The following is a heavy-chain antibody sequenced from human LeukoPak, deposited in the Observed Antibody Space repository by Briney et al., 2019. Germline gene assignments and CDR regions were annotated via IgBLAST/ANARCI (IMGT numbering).Heavy chain of an antibody. Sequence: PSETLSLTCAVSGGSISSGGYSWSWIRQPPGTGLEWIGYIYHSGSTYYNPSLKSRVTISVDTSKNQFSLKLSSVTAADTAVYYCARAPWPPVGLYYYDSSGYYYYFDYGGQGPLATVSP. CDR1: GGSISSGGYS. CDR2: IYHSGST. D-gene: IGHD3-22*01. CDR3: ARAPWPPVGLYYYDSSGYYYYFDY. J-gene: IGHJ4*02. V-gene: IGHV4-30-2*01.